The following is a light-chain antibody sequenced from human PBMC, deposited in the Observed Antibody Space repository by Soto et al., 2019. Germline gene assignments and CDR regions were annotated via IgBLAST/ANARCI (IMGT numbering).Light chain of an antibody. CDR2: AAS. CDR3: KQLNSLPWT. V-gene: IGKV1-9*01. CDR1: QGISSY. Sequence: IQLTQSPSSLSASVGDRVTITCRASQGISSYLAWYQQKPGKAPKLLIYAASTLQSGVPSRFSGSGSGTDFTLTIISLQPEAFATYYCKQLNSLPWTFGQGTKVEIK. J-gene: IGKJ1*01.